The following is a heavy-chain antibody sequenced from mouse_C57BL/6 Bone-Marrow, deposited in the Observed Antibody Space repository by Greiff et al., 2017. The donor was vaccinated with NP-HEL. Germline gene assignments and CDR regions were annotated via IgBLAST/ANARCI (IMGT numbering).Heavy chain of an antibody. CDR1: EYEFPSHD. CDR2: INSDGGST. CDR3: ANYYGSSKGFAY. Sequence: EVKVVESGGGLVQPGESLKLSCESNEYEFPSHDMSWVRKTPEKRLELVAAINSDGGSTYYPDTMERRFIISRDNTKKTLYLQMSSLRSEDTALYYCANYYGSSKGFAYWGQGTLVTVSA. D-gene: IGHD1-1*01. V-gene: IGHV5-2*01. J-gene: IGHJ3*01.